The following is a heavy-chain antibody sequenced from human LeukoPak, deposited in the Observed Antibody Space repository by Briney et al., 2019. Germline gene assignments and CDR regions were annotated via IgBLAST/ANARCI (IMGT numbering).Heavy chain of an antibody. CDR2: LSSSSSTI. Sequence: GGSLRLSCAASGFTFSSYSMNWVRQAPGKGLEWVSYLSSSSSTIYYADSVKGRFTISRDNAKNSLYLQMNSLRDEDTAVYYCARDGVSDPYCSGGSCYSPTRTDAFDIWGQGTMVTVSS. D-gene: IGHD2-15*01. CDR1: GFTFSSYS. CDR3: ARDGVSDPYCSGGSCYSPTRTDAFDI. V-gene: IGHV3-48*02. J-gene: IGHJ3*02.